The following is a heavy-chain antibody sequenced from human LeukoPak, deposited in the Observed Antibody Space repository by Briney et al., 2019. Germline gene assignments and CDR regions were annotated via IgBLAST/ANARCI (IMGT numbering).Heavy chain of an antibody. Sequence: SETLSLTCTVSGGSISSSSYYWGWICQPPGKGLEWMGSIYYSGSTYYNPSLKSRVTISVDTSKNQFSLKLSSVTAADTPVYYCARRTAVAGTSHWFDPWGQGTLVTVSS. J-gene: IGHJ5*02. D-gene: IGHD6-19*01. CDR2: IYYSGST. CDR3: ARRTAVAGTSHWFDP. CDR1: GGSISSSSYY. V-gene: IGHV4-39*01.